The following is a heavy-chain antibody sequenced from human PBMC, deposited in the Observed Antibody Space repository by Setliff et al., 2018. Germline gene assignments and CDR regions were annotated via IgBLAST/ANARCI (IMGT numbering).Heavy chain of an antibody. CDR2: INSDGSST. Sequence: PGGSLRLSCAASGFTLSSYWMHWVRQAPGRGLVWVSRINSDGSSTSYADSVKGRFTISRDNAKNTLYLQMNSLRAEDTAVYYCARGPWKHSAYYYYYYMDVWGKGTTVTVSS. D-gene: IGHD1-1*01. J-gene: IGHJ6*03. CDR1: GFTLSSYW. CDR3: ARGPWKHSAYYYYYYMDV. V-gene: IGHV3-74*01.